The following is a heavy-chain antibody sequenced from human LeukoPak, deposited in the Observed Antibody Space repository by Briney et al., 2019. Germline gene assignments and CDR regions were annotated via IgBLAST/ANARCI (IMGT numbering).Heavy chain of an antibody. D-gene: IGHD3-9*01. V-gene: IGHV1-18*01. CDR2: ISAYNGNT. Sequence: GASVKVSCKASGYTFTSYGISWVRQAPGQGLEWMGWISAYNGNTNYAQKLQGRVTMTTDTSTSTAYMELRSLRSEDTAVYYCARPRSDTDTSLYFDWLLPFDYWGQGTLVTVSS. J-gene: IGHJ4*02. CDR3: ARPRSDTDTSLYFDWLLPFDY. CDR1: GYTFTSYG.